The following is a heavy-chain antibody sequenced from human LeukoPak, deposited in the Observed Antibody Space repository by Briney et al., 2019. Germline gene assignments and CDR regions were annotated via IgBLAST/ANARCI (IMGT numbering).Heavy chain of an antibody. D-gene: IGHD6-13*01. CDR1: GGSISSYY. CDR3: LRVKQQPIENWFDP. V-gene: IGHV4-59*01. CDR2: IYYSGST. J-gene: IGHJ5*02. Sequence: SETLSLTCTVSGGSISSYYWSWIRQPPGKGLEWIGYIYYSGSTNYNPSLKSLVTISVDTSKNPFSLKLSSVTAPVTALFYLLRVKQQPIENWFDPWGQGTLVPVSS.